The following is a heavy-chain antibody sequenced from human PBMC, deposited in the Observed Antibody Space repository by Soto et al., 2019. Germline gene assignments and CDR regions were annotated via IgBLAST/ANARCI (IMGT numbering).Heavy chain of an antibody. J-gene: IGHJ4*02. D-gene: IGHD6-13*01. V-gene: IGHV1-69*13. Sequence: GASVKVSCKASGGTFSSYAISWVLQAPGQGLEWMGGIIPIFGTANYAQKFQGRVTITADESTSTAYMELSSLRSEDTAVYYSARGGYMAAAGRSYFGEWGQGTLVTVYS. CDR3: ARGGYMAAAGRSYFGE. CDR2: IIPIFGTA. CDR1: GGTFSSYA.